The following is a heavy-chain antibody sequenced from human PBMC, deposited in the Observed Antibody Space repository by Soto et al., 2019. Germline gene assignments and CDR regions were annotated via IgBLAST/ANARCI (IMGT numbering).Heavy chain of an antibody. CDR3: AKDPPPWMTTVTTVDY. V-gene: IGHV3-23*01. CDR1: GFTFSSYA. Sequence: VQLLESGGGLVQPGGSLRLSCAASGFTFSSYAMSWVRQAPGKGLEWVSAISGSGGSTYYADSVKGRFTISRDNSKNTLYLQMNSLRAEDTAVYYCAKDPPPWMTTVTTVDYWGQGTLVTVSS. CDR2: ISGSGGST. D-gene: IGHD4-4*01. J-gene: IGHJ4*02.